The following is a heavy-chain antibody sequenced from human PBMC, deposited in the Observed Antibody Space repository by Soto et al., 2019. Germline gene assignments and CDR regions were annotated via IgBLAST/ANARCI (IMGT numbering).Heavy chain of an antibody. Sequence: PGGSLRLSCAASGFTFSSYGMHWVRQAPGKGLEWVAVIWYDGSNKYYADSVKGRFTISRDNSKNTLYLQMNSLRAEDTAVYYCARATDYYDSSGYYGPGYWGQGTLVTVSS. CDR2: IWYDGSNK. J-gene: IGHJ4*02. CDR1: GFTFSSYG. V-gene: IGHV3-33*01. CDR3: ARATDYYDSSGYYGPGY. D-gene: IGHD3-22*01.